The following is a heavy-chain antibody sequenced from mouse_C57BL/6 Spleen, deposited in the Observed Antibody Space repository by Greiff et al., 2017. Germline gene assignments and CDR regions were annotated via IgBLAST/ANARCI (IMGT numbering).Heavy chain of an antibody. V-gene: IGHV5-9-1*02. J-gene: IGHJ2*01. CDR1: GFTFSSYA. CDR2: ISSGGDYI. CDR3: TRGGYGRFYFDY. Sequence: EVQRVESGEGLVKPGGSLKLSCAASGFTFSSYAMSWVRQTPEKRLEWVAYISSGGDYIYYADTVKGRFTISRDKARNTLYLQMSSLKSEDTAMYYCTRGGYGRFYFDYWGQGTTLTVSS. D-gene: IGHD1-1*01.